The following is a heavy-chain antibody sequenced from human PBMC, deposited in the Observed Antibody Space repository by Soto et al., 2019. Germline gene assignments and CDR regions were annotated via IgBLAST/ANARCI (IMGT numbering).Heavy chain of an antibody. V-gene: IGHV3-23*01. CDR1: GFTFSSHA. CDR3: AKVITARLSYYYGMDV. CDR2: ISGSSGKT. D-gene: IGHD6-6*01. Sequence: WGSLRLSWAASGFTFSSHAMSWVRQAPGKGLEWVSAISGSSGKTYYADSVKGRFTISRDNSKNTLYLQMNSLRAEDTAVYYCAKVITARLSYYYGMDVWGQGTTVTVSS. J-gene: IGHJ6*02.